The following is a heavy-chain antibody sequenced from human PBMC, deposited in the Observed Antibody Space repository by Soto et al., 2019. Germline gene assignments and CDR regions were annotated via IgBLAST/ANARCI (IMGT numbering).Heavy chain of an antibody. V-gene: IGHV3-74*01. CDR1: GFTFSSYA. D-gene: IGHD3-10*01. J-gene: IGHJ6*02. CDR3: ATVTLWRNPPF. CDR2: INTDGSII. Sequence: GGSLRLSCAASGFTFSSYAMNWVRQAPGKGLVWVSRINTDGSIIDYADSVKGRFTVSRDNAKNSLYLQMNSLRAEDTAVYYCATVTLWRNPPFWGQGTTVTVSS.